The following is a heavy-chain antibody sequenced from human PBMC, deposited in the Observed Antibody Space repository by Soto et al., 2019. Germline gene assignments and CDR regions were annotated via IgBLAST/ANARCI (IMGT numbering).Heavy chain of an antibody. CDR2: IRSKAYGGTT. V-gene: IGHV3-49*03. CDR1: GFTFGDYA. J-gene: IGHJ6*03. CDR3: TRRAGYCSSTSCYSDYMDV. Sequence: GGSLRLSCTASGFTFGDYAMSWFRQAPGKGLEWVGFIRSKAYGGTTEYAASVKGRFTISRDDSKSIAYLQMNSLKTEDTAVYYCTRRAGYCSSTSCYSDYMDVWGKGTTVTVSS. D-gene: IGHD2-2*01.